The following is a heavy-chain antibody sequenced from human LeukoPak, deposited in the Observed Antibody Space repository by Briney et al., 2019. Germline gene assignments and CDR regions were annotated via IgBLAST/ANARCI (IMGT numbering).Heavy chain of an antibody. CDR3: ARGTLSYGSGRFWFDP. CDR1: GGTFSSYA. V-gene: IGHV1-69*06. Sequence: SVKVSCKASGGTFSSYAISWVRQAPGQGLEWMGGIIPIFGTANYAQKFQGRVTITADKSTSTAYMELSSLRSEDTAVYYCARGTLSYGSGRFWFDPWGQGTLVTVSS. CDR2: IIPIFGTA. J-gene: IGHJ5*02. D-gene: IGHD3-10*01.